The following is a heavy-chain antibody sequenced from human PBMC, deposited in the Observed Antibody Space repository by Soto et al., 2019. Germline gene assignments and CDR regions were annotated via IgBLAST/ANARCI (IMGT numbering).Heavy chain of an antibody. D-gene: IGHD5-18*01. CDR2: IYYSGST. CDR3: ARVGGYSYGSRAGMDV. CDR1: GGSISSGDYY. J-gene: IGHJ6*02. V-gene: IGHV4-30-4*01. Sequence: QVQLQESGPGLVKPSQTLSLTCTVSGGSISSGDYYWSWIRQPPGKGLEWIGYIYYSGSTYYNPYLKSRVTISVDTSRNQFCLKLSSVTAADTAVYYCARVGGYSYGSRAGMDVWGQGPTVTVSS.